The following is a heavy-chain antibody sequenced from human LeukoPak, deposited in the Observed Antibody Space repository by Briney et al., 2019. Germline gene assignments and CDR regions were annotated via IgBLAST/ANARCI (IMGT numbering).Heavy chain of an antibody. D-gene: IGHD3-22*01. CDR3: ARVGDYYDRGFSSDAFDI. CDR1: GFTFSYHY. V-gene: IGHV3-72*01. CDR2: IRNRARSYTT. Sequence: GSLTLSFACSGFTFSYHYMYWVRQPPGKGMQWVALIRNRARSYTTQYAPPVRERFTISRDDTGNSLYLQMNSLQTEDTAVYFCARVGDYYDRGFSSDAFDIWGQGTMVTVS. J-gene: IGHJ3*02.